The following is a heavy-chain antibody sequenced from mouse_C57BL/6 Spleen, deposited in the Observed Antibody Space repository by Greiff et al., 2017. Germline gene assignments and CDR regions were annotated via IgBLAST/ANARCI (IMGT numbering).Heavy chain of an antibody. CDR3: ARGGIRGWYFDV. CDR1: GYTFTDHT. CDR2: IYPRDGST. V-gene: IGHV1-78*01. Sequence: QVQLQQSDAELVKPGASVKISCKVSGYTFTDHTIHWMKQRPEQGLEWIGYIYPRDGSTKYNEKFKGKSTLTVDKSSSTAYMQLSSLTSEDSAVYYGARGGIRGWYFDVWGTGTTVTVSS. J-gene: IGHJ1*03. D-gene: IGHD5-2*01.